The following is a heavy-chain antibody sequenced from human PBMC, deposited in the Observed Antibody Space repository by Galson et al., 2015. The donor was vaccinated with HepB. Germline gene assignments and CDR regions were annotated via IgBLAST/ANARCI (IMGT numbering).Heavy chain of an antibody. V-gene: IGHV4-31*03. CDR3: ARAKVVPYYYYYGMDV. J-gene: IGHJ6*02. D-gene: IGHD2-2*01. CDR2: IYYSGST. CDR1: GGSISSGGYY. Sequence: LSLTCTVSGGSISSGGYYWSWIRQHPGKGLEWIGYIYYSGSTYYNPSLKSRVTISVDTSKNQFSLKLSSVTAADTAVYYCARAKVVPYYYYYGMDVWGQGTTVTVSS.